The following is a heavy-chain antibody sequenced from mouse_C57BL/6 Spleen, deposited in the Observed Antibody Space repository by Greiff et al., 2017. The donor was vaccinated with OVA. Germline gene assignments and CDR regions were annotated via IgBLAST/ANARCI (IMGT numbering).Heavy chain of an antibody. Sequence: EVQLQQSGPELVKPGASVKVSCKASGYTFTDYYMNWVKQSHGKSLEWIGDINPNNGGTSYNQKFKGKATLTVDKSSSTAYMELRSLTSEDSAVYYCARGYFDYWGQGTTLTVSS. CDR1: GYTFTDYY. CDR3: ARGYFDY. J-gene: IGHJ2*01. V-gene: IGHV1-26*01. CDR2: INPNNGGT.